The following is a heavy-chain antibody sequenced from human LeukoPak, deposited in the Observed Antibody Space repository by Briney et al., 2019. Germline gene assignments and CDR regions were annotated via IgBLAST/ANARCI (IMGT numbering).Heavy chain of an antibody. CDR1: GFTFSSYW. CDR2: IKQDGSEK. CDR3: ARGQLHPYYYYGMDV. J-gene: IGHJ6*02. V-gene: IGHV3-7*01. Sequence: GGSLRLSCAASGFTFSSYWMSWVRQAPGKGLEWVANIKQDGSEKYYVDSVKGRFTISRDNAKNSLYLQMNSLRAEDTAVYYCARGQLHPYYYYGMDVWGQGTTVTVSS. D-gene: IGHD2-2*01.